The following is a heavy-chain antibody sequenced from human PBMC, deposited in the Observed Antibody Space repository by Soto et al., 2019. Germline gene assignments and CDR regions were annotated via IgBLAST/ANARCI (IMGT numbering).Heavy chain of an antibody. CDR1: GGTFSSYA. Sequence: ASVKVSCKASGGTFSSYAISWVRQAPGQGLEWMGGIIPIFGTANYAQKFQGRVTITADESTSTAYMELSSLRSEDTAVYYCAVNYDPGLGWFDPWGQGTLVTVSS. CDR2: IIPIFGTA. V-gene: IGHV1-69*13. D-gene: IGHD3-3*01. CDR3: AVNYDPGLGWFDP. J-gene: IGHJ5*02.